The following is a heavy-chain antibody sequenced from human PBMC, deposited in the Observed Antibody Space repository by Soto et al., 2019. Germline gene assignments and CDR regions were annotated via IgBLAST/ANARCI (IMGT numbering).Heavy chain of an antibody. CDR1: GGSFSGYY. CDR3: ARAPYKYYGFWSGYYTGRYFDY. D-gene: IGHD3-3*01. J-gene: IGHJ4*02. Sequence: SETLSLTCAVYGGSFSGYYWSWIRQPPGKGLEWIGEINHSGSTNYNPSLKSRVTISVDTSKNQFSLKLSSVTAADTAVYYCARAPYKYYGFWSGYYTGRYFDYWGQGTLVTVSS. CDR2: INHSGST. V-gene: IGHV4-34*01.